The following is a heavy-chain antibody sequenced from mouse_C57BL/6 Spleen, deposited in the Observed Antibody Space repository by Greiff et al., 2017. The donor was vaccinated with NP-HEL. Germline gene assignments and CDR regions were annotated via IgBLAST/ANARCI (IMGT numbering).Heavy chain of an antibody. Sequence: VQLQQPGAELVKPGASVKMSCKASGYTFTSYWITWVKQRPGQGLEWIGDIYPGSGNTNYNEKFKGKATLTVDTSSSTAYMQLSSLTSEDSAVYYCARQDYGSSYWYFDVWGTGTTVTVSS. D-gene: IGHD1-1*01. CDR2: IYPGSGNT. CDR1: GYTFTSYW. J-gene: IGHJ1*03. CDR3: ARQDYGSSYWYFDV. V-gene: IGHV1-55*01.